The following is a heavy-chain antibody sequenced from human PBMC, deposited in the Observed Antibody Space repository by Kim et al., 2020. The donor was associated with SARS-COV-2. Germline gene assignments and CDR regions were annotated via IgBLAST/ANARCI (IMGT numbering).Heavy chain of an antibody. CDR1: GGSLSDYY. Sequence: SETLSLTCEVYGGSLSDYYWAWIRQSPGGGLEWIGEVNHSGSANYNPSLKSRVTFSLDTSRDQVSLRLGTVTAADTGVYFCARVVSPTPEIRPPTSFNPKGPPPRPPPPPPSDRRWGMDVWGQGTTVTVSS. D-gene: IGHD1-1*01. J-gene: IGHJ6*02. CDR2: VNHSGSA. CDR3: ARVVSPTPEIRPPTSFNPKGPPPRPPPPPPSDRRWGMDV. V-gene: IGHV4-34*01.